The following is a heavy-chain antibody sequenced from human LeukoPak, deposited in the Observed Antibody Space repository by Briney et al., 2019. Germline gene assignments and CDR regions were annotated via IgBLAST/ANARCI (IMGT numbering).Heavy chain of an antibody. D-gene: IGHD5-18*01. CDR1: GFTFSSSG. CDR2: IWYDGSNK. J-gene: IGHJ4*02. CDR3: AKDLRGYSYGYVY. V-gene: IGHV3-33*06. Sequence: GGSLRLSCAASGFTFSSSGMHWVRQAPGKGLEWVAVIWYDGSNKYCADSVKGRFTISRDNSKNTLYLQMNSLRAEDTAVYYCAKDLRGYSYGYVYWGQGTLVTVSS.